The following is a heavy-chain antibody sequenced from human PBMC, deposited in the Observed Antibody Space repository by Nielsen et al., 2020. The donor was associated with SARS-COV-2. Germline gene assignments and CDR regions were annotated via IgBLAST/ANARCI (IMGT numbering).Heavy chain of an antibody. CDR2: ISGSGGST. CDR3: AKCPRYDILTGYLYYFDS. V-gene: IGHV3-23*01. D-gene: IGHD3-9*01. J-gene: IGHJ4*02. CDR1: GFTFDDYA. Sequence: GGSLRLSCAASGFTFDDYAMGWVRQAPGQGLQWVSGISGSGGSTNYADSVKGRFTISRANSKNTLYLQMNSLRADDTAIYYCAKCPRYDILTGYLYYFDSWGQGTQVTVSS.